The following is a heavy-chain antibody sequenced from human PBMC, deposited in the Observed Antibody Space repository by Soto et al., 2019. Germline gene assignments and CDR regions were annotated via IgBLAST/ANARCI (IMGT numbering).Heavy chain of an antibody. CDR2: IDHNGIT. CDR3: ARLNRDYYYYGMDV. Sequence: VQLQEPGPGLVKPSGTLSLTCAVSGGSINSSKWWTWVRQVPGKGLEWIGKIDHNGITNYNPSVKSRVTISQDNSKSQLALQLTSVTAADTAVYYCARLNRDYYYYGMDVWGQGTTVTVSS. CDR1: GGSINSSKW. V-gene: IGHV4-4*02. J-gene: IGHJ6*02.